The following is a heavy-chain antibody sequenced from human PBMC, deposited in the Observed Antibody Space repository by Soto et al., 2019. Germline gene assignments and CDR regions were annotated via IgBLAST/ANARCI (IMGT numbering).Heavy chain of an antibody. J-gene: IGHJ3*02. CDR2: IYYSGST. CDR3: ARYRGDTTLAFDI. V-gene: IGHV4-61*01. D-gene: IGHD2-21*01. CDR1: DGSVSSGSYY. Sequence: SETLSLTCTVSDGSVSSGSYYWNWIRQPPGKGLEWIGFIYYSGSTHYNPSLQSRVTISVDTSRNQFSLRLSSVTAADTAIYYCARYRGDTTLAFDIWGQGTMVTVSS.